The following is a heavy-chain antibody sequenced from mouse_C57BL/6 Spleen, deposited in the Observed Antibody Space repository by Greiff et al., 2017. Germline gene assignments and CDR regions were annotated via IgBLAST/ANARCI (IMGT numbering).Heavy chain of an antibody. CDR3: ARSELLRSDY. CDR2: IYPGDGET. Sequence: VQLQQSGAELVKPGASVKLSCKASGYAFSSYWMNWVKQRPGKGLEWIGQIYPGDGETNYNGKFKGKATLTADKSSNTAYMQLSSLTSEDTAVYYCARSELLRSDYWGQGTTLTVSS. D-gene: IGHD1-1*01. J-gene: IGHJ2*01. CDR1: GYAFSSYW. V-gene: IGHV1-80*01.